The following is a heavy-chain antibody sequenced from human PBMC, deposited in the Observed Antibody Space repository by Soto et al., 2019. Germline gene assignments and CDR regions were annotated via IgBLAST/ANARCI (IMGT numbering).Heavy chain of an antibody. J-gene: IGHJ4*02. D-gene: IGHD3-22*01. V-gene: IGHV1-2*02. CDR3: ARNYYDSSDRDYLDY. CDR1: GYTFTSYY. CDR2: INPITGGT. Sequence: ASVKVSFKASGYTFTSYYIHWVRQAPGQGLEWMGWINPITGGTNYAPKFQGRVTMTRDTSITTAYMELSRLRSDDTAVYYCARNYYDSSDRDYLDYWGQGTPVTVSS.